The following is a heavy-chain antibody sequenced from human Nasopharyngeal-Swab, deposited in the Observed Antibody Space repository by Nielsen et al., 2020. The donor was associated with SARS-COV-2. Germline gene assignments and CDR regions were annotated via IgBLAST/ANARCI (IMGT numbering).Heavy chain of an antibody. CDR3: ARDPRHYSSGWHVDY. V-gene: IGHV3-49*03. CDR2: IRSTAYSGTT. CDR1: GFTFGDYA. D-gene: IGHD6-19*01. J-gene: IGHJ4*02. Sequence: LKISCTASGFTFGDYAMSWFRQAPGKGLEWVGFIRSTAYSGTTAYAASVKDRFTISRDNSKSIAYLQMNSLKTEDSGVYYCARDPRHYSSGWHVDYWGQGTLVTVSS.